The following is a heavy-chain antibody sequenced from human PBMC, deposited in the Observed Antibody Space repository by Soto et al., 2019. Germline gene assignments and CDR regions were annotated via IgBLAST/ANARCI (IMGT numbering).Heavy chain of an antibody. CDR1: GFHVSSNC. CDR3: AYSSTPFDY. Sequence: PGGSLRLSCAAAGFHVSSNCMSWVRPAPGKGLEWVSAISGSGGSTYYADSVKGRFTISRDNSKNTLYLQMNSLRAEDTAVYYCAYSSTPFDYWGQGTLVTVSS. J-gene: IGHJ4*02. V-gene: IGHV3-23*01. D-gene: IGHD6-13*01. CDR2: ISGSGGST.